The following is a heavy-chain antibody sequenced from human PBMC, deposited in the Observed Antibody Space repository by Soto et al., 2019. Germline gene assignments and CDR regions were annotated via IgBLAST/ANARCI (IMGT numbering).Heavy chain of an antibody. V-gene: IGHV1-69*13. D-gene: IGHD3-22*01. J-gene: IGHJ5*02. CDR2: IIPIFGTA. CDR3: SRDSAPPEYYDSSGYFRFDP. CDR1: GGTFSSYA. Sequence: SVKVSCKASGGTFSSYAISWVRQAPGQGLEWMEGIIPIFGTANYAQKFQGRVTITADESSSTAYLELSSLRSEDTAVYYCSRDSAPPEYYDSSGYFRFDPWGQGTLVTVSS.